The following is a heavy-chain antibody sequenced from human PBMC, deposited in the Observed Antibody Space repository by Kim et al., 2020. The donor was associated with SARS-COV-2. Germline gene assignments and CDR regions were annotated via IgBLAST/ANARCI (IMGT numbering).Heavy chain of an antibody. CDR2: SAK. CDR3: ASHDYSGP. V-gene: IGHV3-48*02. J-gene: IGHJ5*02. D-gene: IGHD4-4*01. Sequence: SAKYYACPVKGRFTISRDNAKNSLYLQINSLGDEDTAVYYCASHDYSGPWGQGTLVTVSS.